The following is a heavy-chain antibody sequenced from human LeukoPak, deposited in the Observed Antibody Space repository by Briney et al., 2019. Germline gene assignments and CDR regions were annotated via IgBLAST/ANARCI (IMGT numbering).Heavy chain of an antibody. V-gene: IGHV1-69*13. J-gene: IGHJ4*02. Sequence: SVKVSCKASGGTFSSYAISWVRQAPGQGLEWMGGIIPIFGTANYAQKFQGRVTITADESTSTAYMELSSLRSEDTAVYYCASREYCSSTSCYRAFDYWGQGTLVTVSS. CDR3: ASREYCSSTSCYRAFDY. CDR1: GGTFSSYA. D-gene: IGHD2-2*02. CDR2: IIPIFGTA.